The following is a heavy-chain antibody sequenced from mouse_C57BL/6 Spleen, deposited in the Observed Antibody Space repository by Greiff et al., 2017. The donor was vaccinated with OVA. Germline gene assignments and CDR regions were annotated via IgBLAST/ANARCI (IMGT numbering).Heavy chain of an antibody. CDR3: AKEGGYDGYYLFAY. J-gene: IGHJ3*01. CDR1: GYAFTNYL. D-gene: IGHD2-3*01. V-gene: IGHV1-54*01. Sequence: QVQLQQSGAELVRPGTSVKVSCKASGYAFTNYLIEWVKQRPGQGLEWIGVINPGSGGTNYNEKFKGKATLTADKSSSTAYMQLSSLTSEDSAVYFCAKEGGYDGYYLFAYWGQGTLVTVSA. CDR2: INPGSGGT.